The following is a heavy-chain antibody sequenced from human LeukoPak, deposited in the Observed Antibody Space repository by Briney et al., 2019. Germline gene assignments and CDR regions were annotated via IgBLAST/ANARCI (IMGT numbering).Heavy chain of an antibody. CDR1: GGSISSYY. V-gene: IGHV4-59*01. CDR2: IYYSGST. CDR3: ARTYYYDSSGYSFDY. D-gene: IGHD3-22*01. J-gene: IGHJ4*02. Sequence: PSETLSLTCTVSGGSISSYYWSWIRHPPGKGLEWIGYIYYSGSTNYNPSLKSRVTISVDTSKNQFSLKLSSVTAADTAVYYCARTYYYDSSGYSFDYWGQGTLVTVSS.